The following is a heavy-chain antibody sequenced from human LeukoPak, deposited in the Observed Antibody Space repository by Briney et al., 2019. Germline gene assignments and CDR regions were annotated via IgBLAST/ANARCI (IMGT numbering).Heavy chain of an antibody. CDR3: AKVTVRRLLWFGEFDY. CDR1: GFTFSSYI. J-gene: IGHJ4*02. Sequence: GGSLRLSCAASGFTFSSYIMNWVRQAPGKGLEWVAVISYDGSNKYYADSAKGRFTISRDNSKNTLYLQMNSLRAEDTAVYYCAKVTVRRLLWFGEFDYWGQGTLVTVSS. CDR2: ISYDGSNK. D-gene: IGHD3-10*01. V-gene: IGHV3-30*18.